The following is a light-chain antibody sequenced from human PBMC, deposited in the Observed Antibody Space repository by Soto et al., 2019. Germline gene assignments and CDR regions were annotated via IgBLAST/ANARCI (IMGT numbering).Light chain of an antibody. CDR3: QQYGSSPTT. V-gene: IGKV3-20*01. J-gene: IGKJ1*01. CDR1: QSVTSNY. CDR2: GAS. Sequence: EIVLTQSPGTLSLSPGERATLSCRASQSVTSNYLAWYQEKPGQAPRLVIFGASIRDTGIPDRISGSGSGTDFTLTISRLEPEDFAVYHCQQYGSSPTTFGQGTKVEIK.